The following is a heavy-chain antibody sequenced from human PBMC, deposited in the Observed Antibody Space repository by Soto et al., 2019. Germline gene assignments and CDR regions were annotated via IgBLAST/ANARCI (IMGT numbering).Heavy chain of an antibody. CDR1: GYTFTNND. D-gene: IGHD5-18*01. CDR2: MNPGSGDT. Sequence: WASVKVSCKASGYTFTNNDVSWVRQATGQGLEWMGWMNPGSGDTGYAQKFQGRVTMTRDISIATAYMGLNSLTSEDTAIYYCARMESFGSLNWFDPWGQGTLVTVSS. V-gene: IGHV1-8*02. CDR3: ARMESFGSLNWFDP. J-gene: IGHJ5*02.